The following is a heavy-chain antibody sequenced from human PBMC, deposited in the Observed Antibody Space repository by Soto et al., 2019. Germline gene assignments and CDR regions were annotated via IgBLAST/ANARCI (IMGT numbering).Heavy chain of an antibody. J-gene: IGHJ3*02. CDR3: ARRSRSGYSYGFHDAFDI. Sequence: GESLKISCKGSGYSFTSYWIGWVRQMPGKGLEWMGIIYPGDSDTRYSPSFQGQVTISADKSISTAYLQWSSLKASDTAMYYCARRSRSGYSYGFHDAFDIWGQGTMVTVSS. V-gene: IGHV5-51*01. CDR2: IYPGDSDT. D-gene: IGHD5-18*01. CDR1: GYSFTSYW.